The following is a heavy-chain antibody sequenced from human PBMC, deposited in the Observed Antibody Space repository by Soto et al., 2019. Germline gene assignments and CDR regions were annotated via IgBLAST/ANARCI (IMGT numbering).Heavy chain of an antibody. CDR1: GFTFSSYG. CDR3: AKDPDSYYYMDV. J-gene: IGHJ6*03. CDR2: ISYDGSNK. Sequence: GGSLRLSCAASGFTFSSYGMHWVRQAPGKGLEWVAVISYDGSNKYYADSVKGRFTISRDNSKNTLYLQMNSLRAEDTAVYYCAKDPDSYYYMDVWGKGTTVTVSS. V-gene: IGHV3-30*18.